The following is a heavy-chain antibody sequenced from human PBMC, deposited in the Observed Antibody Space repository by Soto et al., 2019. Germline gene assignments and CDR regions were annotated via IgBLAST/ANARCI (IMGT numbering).Heavy chain of an antibody. Sequence: QVQLQESGPGLVKPSQTLSLTCTVSGGSISSGDYYWSWIRQPPGKGLEWIGYIYYSGSTYYNPSLKRRVTISVDTSKNQFSLQLSSVTAADTAVYYCARGYGYDSSGYYPAGTIPGWFDPWGQGTLVTVSS. D-gene: IGHD3-22*01. V-gene: IGHV4-30-4*01. J-gene: IGHJ5*02. CDR1: GGSISSGDYY. CDR2: IYYSGST. CDR3: ARGYGYDSSGYYPAGTIPGWFDP.